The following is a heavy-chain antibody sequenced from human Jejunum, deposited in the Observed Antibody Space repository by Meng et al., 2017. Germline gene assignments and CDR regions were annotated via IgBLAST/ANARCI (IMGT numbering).Heavy chain of an antibody. CDR1: GFTFSNYW. CDR3: ARSTHSSASE. V-gene: IGHV3-7*01. D-gene: IGHD6-19*01. J-gene: IGHJ4*02. CDR2: IKEDGSEK. Sequence: GGSLRLSCAASGFTFSNYWMSWVRQAPGKGLEWVAHIKEDGSEKFYVDSVKGRFTTSRDNAKSSLYLQMSSLRAEDTAVYYCARSTHSSASEWGQGTLVNVDS.